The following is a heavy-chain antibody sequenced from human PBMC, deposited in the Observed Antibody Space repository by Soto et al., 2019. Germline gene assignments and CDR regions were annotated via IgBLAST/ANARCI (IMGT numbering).Heavy chain of an antibody. J-gene: IGHJ6*02. Sequence: SLRLSCAASGFTFSSYGMHWVRQAPGKGLEWVAVISYDGSNKYYADSVKGRFTISRDNSKNTLYLQMNSLRAEDTAVYYCAKERTTVTTYYYYYYYGMDVWGQGTTVTVSS. CDR2: ISYDGSNK. CDR1: GFTFSSYG. CDR3: AKERTTVTTYYYYYYYGMDV. D-gene: IGHD4-4*01. V-gene: IGHV3-30*18.